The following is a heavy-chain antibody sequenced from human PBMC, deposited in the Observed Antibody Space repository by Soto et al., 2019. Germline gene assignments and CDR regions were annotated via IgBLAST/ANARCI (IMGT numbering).Heavy chain of an antibody. V-gene: IGHV3-7*01. J-gene: IGHJ4*02. CDR2: IKQDGSEK. CDR1: GFTFSSHW. D-gene: IGHD3-16*02. CDR3: ARVYYDYIWGSYPLVY. Sequence: EVQLVESGGGLVQPGGSLRLSCAASGFTFSSHWMSWVRQAPGKGLEWLASIKQDGSEKHYVDSVKGRFTISRDNAKNSLYLQTNSLRVEDTAVYYCARVYYDYIWGSYPLVYWGQGTLVTVSS.